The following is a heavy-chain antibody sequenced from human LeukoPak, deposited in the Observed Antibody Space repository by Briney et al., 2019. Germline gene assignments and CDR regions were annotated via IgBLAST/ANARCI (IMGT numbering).Heavy chain of an antibody. D-gene: IGHD3-16*02. Sequence: GGSLRLSCAASGFTFSSYSMNWVRQAPGKGLEWVSYISSSSSTIYYADSVKGRFTISRDNAKNSLYLQMNSLRAEDTAVYYCARGDYDYVWGSYRYYYFDYWGQGNLVTVSS. V-gene: IGHV3-48*01. CDR2: ISSSSSTI. CDR3: ARGDYDYVWGSYRYYYFDY. CDR1: GFTFSSYS. J-gene: IGHJ4*02.